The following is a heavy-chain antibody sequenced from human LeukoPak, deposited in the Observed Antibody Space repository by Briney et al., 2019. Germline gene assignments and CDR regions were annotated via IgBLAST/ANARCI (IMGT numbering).Heavy chain of an antibody. CDR2: INPNSGGT. CDR3: ARDMSYYDSSGYYYGRYYFDY. J-gene: IGHJ4*02. V-gene: IGHV1-2*02. CDR1: GYTFTGYY. Sequence: ASVKVSCKASGYTFTGYYVQWVRQAPGQGLEWMGWINPNSGGTNYAQKFQGRVTMTRDTSISTAYMELSRLRSDDTAVYYCARDMSYYDSSGYYYGRYYFDYWGQGTLVTVSS. D-gene: IGHD3-22*01.